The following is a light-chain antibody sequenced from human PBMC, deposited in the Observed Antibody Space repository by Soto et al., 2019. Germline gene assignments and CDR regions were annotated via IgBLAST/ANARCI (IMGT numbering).Light chain of an antibody. V-gene: IGKV3-15*01. J-gene: IGKJ5*01. Sequence: EIVITQSPATLSVSPVERATLSCRASQSVSSNLAWYQQKPGQAPRLLIYGASTRATGIPARFSGSGSGTEFTLTISSLQPEDFATYYCQQSYSTPITFGQGTRLENK. CDR3: QQSYSTPIT. CDR2: GAS. CDR1: QSVSSN.